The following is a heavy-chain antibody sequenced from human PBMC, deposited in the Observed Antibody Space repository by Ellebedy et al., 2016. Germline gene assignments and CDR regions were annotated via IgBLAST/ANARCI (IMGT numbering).Heavy chain of an antibody. V-gene: IGHV3-33*01. Sequence: GESLKISCAASGFTFSSYGMHWVRQAPGKGLEWVAVIWYDGSNKYYADSVKGRFTISRDNSKNTLYLQMNSLRAEDTAVYYCASLYYYDSSGYYEPPDAFDIWGQGTMVTVSS. D-gene: IGHD3-22*01. CDR3: ASLYYYDSSGYYEPPDAFDI. CDR2: IWYDGSNK. J-gene: IGHJ3*02. CDR1: GFTFSSYG.